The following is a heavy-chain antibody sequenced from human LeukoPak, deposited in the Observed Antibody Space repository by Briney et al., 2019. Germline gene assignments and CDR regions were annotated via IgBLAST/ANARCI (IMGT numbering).Heavy chain of an antibody. CDR2: ISGSGGST. Sequence: GGSLRLSCAAPGFTFSSYAMSWVRQAPGKGLEWVSAISGSGGSTYYADSVKGRFTISRDNSKNTLYLQMNSLRAEDTAVYYCAKETGIAAAGILPISDYWGQGTLVTVSS. V-gene: IGHV3-23*01. D-gene: IGHD6-13*01. J-gene: IGHJ4*02. CDR3: AKETGIAAAGILPISDY. CDR1: GFTFSSYA.